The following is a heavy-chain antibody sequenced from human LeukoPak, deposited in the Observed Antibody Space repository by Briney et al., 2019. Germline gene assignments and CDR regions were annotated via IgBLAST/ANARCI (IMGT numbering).Heavy chain of an antibody. CDR1: GGSFSGYY. Sequence: SETLSLTCAVYGGSFSGYYWSWIRQPPGKGLEWIGEINHSGSTNYNPSLKGRVTISVDTSKNQFSLKLSSVTAADTAVYYCARDPTLYCSSTSCYSGWFDPWGQGTLVTVSS. CDR3: ARDPTLYCSSTSCYSGWFDP. D-gene: IGHD2-2*01. CDR2: INHSGST. J-gene: IGHJ5*02. V-gene: IGHV4-34*01.